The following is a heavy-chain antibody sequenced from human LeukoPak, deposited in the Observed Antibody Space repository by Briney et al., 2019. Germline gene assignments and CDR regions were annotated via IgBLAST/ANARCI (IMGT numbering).Heavy chain of an antibody. CDR2: LYYSGST. D-gene: IGHD6-19*01. V-gene: IGHV4-59*01. CDR3: ARVSSGWTYYYYYYMDV. Sequence: TPSETLSLTCTVSGDSINNYYWSWIRQPPGKGLEWIGYLYYSGSTNYNPSLKSRVTMSADMSKNQFSLKLSSVTAADTAVYYCARVSSGWTYYYYYYMDVWGKGTTVTVSS. CDR1: GDSINNYY. J-gene: IGHJ6*03.